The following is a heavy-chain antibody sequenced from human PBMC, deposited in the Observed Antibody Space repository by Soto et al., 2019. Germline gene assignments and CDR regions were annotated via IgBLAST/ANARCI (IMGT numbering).Heavy chain of an antibody. CDR2: ISYDGSNK. CDR3: AREWGYYDSSGYSAGY. Sequence: PGGSLRLSCAASGFTFSSYAMHWVRQAPGKGLEWVAVISYDGSNKYYADSVKGRFTISRDNSKNTLYLQMNSLRAEDTAVYYCAREWGYYDSSGYSAGYWGQGTLVTVSS. J-gene: IGHJ4*02. CDR1: GFTFSSYA. D-gene: IGHD3-22*01. V-gene: IGHV3-30-3*01.